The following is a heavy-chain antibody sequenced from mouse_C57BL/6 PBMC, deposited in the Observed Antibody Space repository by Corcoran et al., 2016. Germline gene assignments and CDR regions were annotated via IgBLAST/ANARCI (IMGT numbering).Heavy chain of an antibody. D-gene: IGHD2-12*01. CDR3: ARSLLVYYAMDY. V-gene: IGHV1-80*01. Sequence: QVQLQQSGAELVKPGASVKISCKASGYAFSSYWMNWVKQRPGKGLEWIGQIYPGDGDTNYNGKFKGKATLTADKSSSTAYMQLSSLTSEDSAVYLCARSLLVYYAMDYWGQGTSVTVSS. CDR1: GYAFSSYW. J-gene: IGHJ4*01. CDR2: IYPGDGDT.